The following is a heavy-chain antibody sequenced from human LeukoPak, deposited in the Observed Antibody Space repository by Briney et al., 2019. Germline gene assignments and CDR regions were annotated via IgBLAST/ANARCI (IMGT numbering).Heavy chain of an antibody. V-gene: IGHV3-9*01. CDR1: GFTFDDYA. D-gene: IGHD4-17*01. CDR3: AKDLEDYGDYYFDY. CDR2: ISWNSGSI. Sequence: GGSLRLSCAASGFTFDDYAMPWVRQAPGKGLEWVSGISWNSGSIGYADSVKGRFTISRDNAKNSLYLQMNSLRAEDTALYYCAKDLEDYGDYYFDYWGQGTLVTVSS. J-gene: IGHJ4*02.